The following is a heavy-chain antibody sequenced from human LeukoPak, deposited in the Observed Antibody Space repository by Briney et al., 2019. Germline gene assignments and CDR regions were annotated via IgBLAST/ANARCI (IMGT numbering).Heavy chain of an antibody. CDR2: IYYSGST. CDR1: GGSISSNIYY. CDR3: ARGVFDWIFSSYWYFDL. Sequence: NPSETLSLTCTVSGGSISSNIYYWGWIRRPPGKGLEWIGSIYYSGSTYYNPSLKSRVTISVDTSNNQFSLKLSSVTAADTAVYYCARGVFDWIFSSYWYFDLWGRGTLVSVSS. J-gene: IGHJ2*01. D-gene: IGHD3-9*01. V-gene: IGHV4-39*07.